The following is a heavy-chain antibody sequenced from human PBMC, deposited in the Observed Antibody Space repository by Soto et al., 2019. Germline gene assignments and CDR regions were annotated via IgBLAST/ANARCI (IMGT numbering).Heavy chain of an antibody. D-gene: IGHD3-10*01. CDR1: GFTFSRNA. J-gene: IGHJ6*02. CDR3: ARALGGYASGTSHLTYNLDV. V-gene: IGHV3-30-3*01. Sequence: PGGSLRLSCAASGFTFSRNAMHWVRQAPGMGLEWLAVVSYDGGNKYYADSVKGRFTISRDNSRNTMSLQFNNLRTEDTAIYYCARALGGYASGTSHLTYNLDVCGQGTTVTVSS. CDR2: VSYDGGNK.